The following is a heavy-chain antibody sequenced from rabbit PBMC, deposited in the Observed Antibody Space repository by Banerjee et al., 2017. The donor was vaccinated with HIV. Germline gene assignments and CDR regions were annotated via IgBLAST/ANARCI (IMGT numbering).Heavy chain of an antibody. CDR1: GIDFSGSGC. CDR3: ARGYWTDGLHL. J-gene: IGHJ4*01. Sequence: QEQLAEYGGDLVKPGGTLTLTCKASGIDFSGSGCMCWVRQAPGKGLEWIGCIYTNSGSTYYASWAKGRFTISKTSSTTVTLQMTSLTAADTATYFCARGYWTDGLHLWGPGTLV. CDR2: IYTNSGST. D-gene: IGHD1-1*01. V-gene: IGHV1S45*01.